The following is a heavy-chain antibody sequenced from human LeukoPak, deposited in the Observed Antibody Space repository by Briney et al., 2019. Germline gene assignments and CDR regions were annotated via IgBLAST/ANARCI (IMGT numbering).Heavy chain of an antibody. CDR3: AKKSGLGFDH. D-gene: IGHD3/OR15-3a*01. CDR1: GFTFSSYA. V-gene: IGHV3-23*01. CDR2: ISGSGGST. J-gene: IGHJ4*02. Sequence: AGGSLRLSCAASGFTFSSYAMSWVRQAPGKGLEWASTISGSGGSTDYADSVKGRFTISRDNSKNTLYLQMNSLRAEDTAVYYCAKKSGLGFDHWGQGTLVSVSS.